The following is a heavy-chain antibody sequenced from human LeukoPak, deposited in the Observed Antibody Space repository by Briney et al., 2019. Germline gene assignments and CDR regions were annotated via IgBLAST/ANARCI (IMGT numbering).Heavy chain of an antibody. CDR3: ARGVGTTAHYYYGMDV. CDR1: GGSISSYY. CDR2: IYYSGST. D-gene: IGHD1-1*01. J-gene: IGHJ6*02. Sequence: PSETLSLTCTVSGGSISSYYWSWTRQPPGKGLEWIGYIYYSGSTNYNPSLKSRVTISVDTSKNQFSLKLSSVTAADTAVYYCARGVGTTAHYYYGMDVWGQGTTVTVSS. V-gene: IGHV4-59*01.